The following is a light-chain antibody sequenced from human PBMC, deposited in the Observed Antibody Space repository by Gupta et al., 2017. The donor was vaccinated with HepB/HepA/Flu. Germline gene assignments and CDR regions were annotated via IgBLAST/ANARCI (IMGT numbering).Light chain of an antibody. CDR1: SGHSDYD. CDR2: LNSDGSN. J-gene: IGLJ2*01. CDR3: QTWDSDVHVV. Sequence: QLVLTQSPSASAPLGASVKVTCTLSSGHSDYDIAWHQQQPETGPRVLMKLNSDGSNSKGDGITDRFSGSSSGAERSLTISNLQADDVADYYCQTWDSDVHVVFGGGTKLTVL. V-gene: IGLV4-69*01.